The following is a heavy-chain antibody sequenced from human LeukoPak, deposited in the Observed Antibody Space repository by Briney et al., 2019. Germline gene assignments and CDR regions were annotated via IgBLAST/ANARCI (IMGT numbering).Heavy chain of an antibody. CDR3: ARVPTTVTTVYFDY. CDR2: IYSGGST. CDR1: GGSINTYY. V-gene: IGHV3-53*01. Sequence: ETLSLTCTVSGGSINTYYWSWVRQAPGKGLEWVSVIYSGGSTYYADSVKGRFTISRDNSKNTLYLQMNSLRAEDTAVYYCARVPTTVTTVYFDYWGQGTLVTVSS. D-gene: IGHD4-17*01. J-gene: IGHJ4*02.